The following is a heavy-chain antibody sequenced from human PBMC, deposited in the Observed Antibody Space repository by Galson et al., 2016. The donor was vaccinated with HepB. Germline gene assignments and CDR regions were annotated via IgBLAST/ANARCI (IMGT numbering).Heavy chain of an antibody. D-gene: IGHD3-10*01. Sequence: SLRLSCAASGFTFSNSGMNWVRQPPAKGLEWVAVIWYDGSHKNYADSVKGRFTISRDNSKNTLYLQMNSLRAEDTAVYYCATRGVAERPIFDYWGQGTVVTVSS. CDR1: GFTFSNSG. J-gene: IGHJ4*02. CDR3: ATRGVAERPIFDY. V-gene: IGHV3-33*01. CDR2: IWYDGSHK.